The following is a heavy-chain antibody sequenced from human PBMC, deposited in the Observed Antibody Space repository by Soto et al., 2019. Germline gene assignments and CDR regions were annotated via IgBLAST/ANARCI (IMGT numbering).Heavy chain of an antibody. D-gene: IGHD3-9*01. V-gene: IGHV3-23*01. CDR2: ISGSGNT. CDR1: GFSFSSYA. CDR3: AKAVVRYDILTGSAY. J-gene: IGHJ4*02. Sequence: GGSLRLSCAASGFSFSSYAMSWVRQAPGKGLEWVSAISGSGNTYYADSVKGRFTISRDNSKNTLYLQMNSLRAEDTAVYYCAKAVVRYDILTGSAYWGQGTLVTVSS.